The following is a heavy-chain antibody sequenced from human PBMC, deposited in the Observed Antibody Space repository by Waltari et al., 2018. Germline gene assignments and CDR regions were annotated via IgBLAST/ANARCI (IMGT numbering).Heavy chain of an antibody. V-gene: IGHV3-23*01. CDR2: VNGDRT. CDR3: AKETGGRGWYTVDY. J-gene: IGHJ4*02. D-gene: IGHD6-19*01. CDR1: GFSFSNYG. Sequence: EVQVLESGGGLVQPGGSLRLSCAASGFSFSNYGMSWVLQAPGKGLEWVSAVNGDRTYYAGSVKGRFTISRDNSQNTVYLQLSSLRADDTAVYYCAKETGGRGWYTVDYWGQGTLVTVSS.